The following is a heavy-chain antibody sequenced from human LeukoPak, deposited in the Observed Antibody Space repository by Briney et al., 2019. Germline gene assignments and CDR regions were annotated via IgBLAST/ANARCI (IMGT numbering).Heavy chain of an antibody. Sequence: GGSLEISFKGSGYRFTSYWIGWVRPMPGKGLEGMGIIYPGDSDTRYSPSFQGQVTISADKSISTAYLQWSSLKASDTAMYYCARHAYSSSWYGWFDPWGQGTLVTVSS. V-gene: IGHV5-51*01. CDR2: IYPGDSDT. CDR1: GYRFTSYW. J-gene: IGHJ5*02. CDR3: ARHAYSSSWYGWFDP. D-gene: IGHD6-13*01.